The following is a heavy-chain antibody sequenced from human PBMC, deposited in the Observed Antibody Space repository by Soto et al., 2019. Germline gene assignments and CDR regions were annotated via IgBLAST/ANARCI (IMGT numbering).Heavy chain of an antibody. Sequence: QDQLVQSGAEVMKPGSSVKVSCKAFGGPFSSHTFSWVRQAPGQGLEWMGRIIPALGTTTYAQKFQGRVTITADESVTTVYMELNSLRTEDTAVYYCARPDFGDYWYFDLWGRGTLVTVSS. V-gene: IGHV1-69*08. D-gene: IGHD4-17*01. CDR1: GGPFSSHT. CDR3: ARPDFGDYWYFDL. J-gene: IGHJ2*01. CDR2: IIPALGTT.